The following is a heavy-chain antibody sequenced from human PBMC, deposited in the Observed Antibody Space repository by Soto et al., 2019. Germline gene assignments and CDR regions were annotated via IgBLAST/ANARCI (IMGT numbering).Heavy chain of an antibody. J-gene: IGHJ4*02. D-gene: IGHD3-22*01. V-gene: IGHV1-18*01. Sequence: ASVKVSCKASGGTFSSYGISWVRQAPGQGLEWMGWISAYNGNTNYAQKLQGRVTMTTDTSTSTAYMELRSLRSDDTAVYYCARDEGVYYYDSSGYPPRYWGQGTLVTVSS. CDR1: GGTFSSYG. CDR2: ISAYNGNT. CDR3: ARDEGVYYYDSSGYPPRY.